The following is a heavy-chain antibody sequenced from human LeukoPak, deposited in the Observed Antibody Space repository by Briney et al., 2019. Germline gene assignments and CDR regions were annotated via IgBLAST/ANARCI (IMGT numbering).Heavy chain of an antibody. V-gene: IGHV3-30*18. CDR1: GFTFSSYG. CDR3: AKDLRDGDYVIFSGLDV. D-gene: IGHD4-17*01. CDR2: ISYDGSDK. Sequence: QAGGSLRLSCAASGFTFSSYGMHWVRQAPGKGLEWVAVISYDGSDKYYADSVKGRFTISRDNSKNTLYLQMNSLRAEDTAVYYCAKDLRDGDYVIFSGLDVWGQGTTVTVSS. J-gene: IGHJ6*02.